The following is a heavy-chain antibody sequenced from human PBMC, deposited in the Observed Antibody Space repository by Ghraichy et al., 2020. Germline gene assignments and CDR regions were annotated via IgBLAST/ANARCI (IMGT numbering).Heavy chain of an antibody. CDR2: IYHSGST. D-gene: IGHD3-10*01. J-gene: IGHJ5*02. Sequence: GSLRLSCAVSGGSISSSNWWSWVRQPPGKGLEWIGEIYHSGSTNYNPSLKSRVTISVDKSKNQFSLKLSSVTAADTAVYYCARGGDLLQGLWFDPWGQGTLVTVSS. CDR3: ARGGDLLQGLWFDP. V-gene: IGHV4-4*02. CDR1: GGSISSSNW.